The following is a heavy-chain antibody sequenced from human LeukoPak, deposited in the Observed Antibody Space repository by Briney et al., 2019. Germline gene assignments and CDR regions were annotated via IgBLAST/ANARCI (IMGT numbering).Heavy chain of an antibody. D-gene: IGHD6-19*01. CDR3: ARVSVAGTPDRDYFDY. CDR2: INPNRGAT. V-gene: IGHV1-2*02. CDR1: GYTFTGYY. Sequence: GASVKVSCKASGYTFTGYYMHWVRQAPGQGLEWMGSINPNRGATNSAQNFQGRVTLTRDTSISTAYMELSGLRSDDAAVYYCARVSVAGTPDRDYFDYWGQGTLVTVSS. J-gene: IGHJ4*02.